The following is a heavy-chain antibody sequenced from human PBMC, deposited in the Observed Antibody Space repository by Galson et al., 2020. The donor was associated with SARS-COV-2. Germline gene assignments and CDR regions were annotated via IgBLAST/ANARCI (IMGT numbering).Heavy chain of an antibody. CDR2: LSSSSTTI. CDR1: GFTFSTYT. CDR3: ARGSTWFGGSSVDY. D-gene: IGHD3-10*01. Sequence: GGSLRLSCAASGFTFSTYTMNWVRQAPGKGLEWVSYLSSSSTTIYYADSVKGRFTVSRDNAKNSLYLQMNSLRAEDTAVYYCARGSTWFGGSSVDYWGQGTLVTVSS. V-gene: IGHV3-48*04. J-gene: IGHJ4*02.